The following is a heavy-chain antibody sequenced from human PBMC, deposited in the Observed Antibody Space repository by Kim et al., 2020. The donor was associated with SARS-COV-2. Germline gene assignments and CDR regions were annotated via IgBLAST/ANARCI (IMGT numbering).Heavy chain of an antibody. D-gene: IGHD3-22*01. CDR2: IWYDGSNK. J-gene: IGHJ4*02. CDR1: GFTFSSYG. Sequence: GGSLRLSCAASGFTFSSYGMHWVRQAPGKGLEWVAVIWYDGSNKYYADSVKGRFTISRDNSKNTLYLQMNSLRAEDTAVYYCARDQDYYDSSGSFDYWGQGTLVTVSS. CDR3: ARDQDYYDSSGSFDY. V-gene: IGHV3-33*01.